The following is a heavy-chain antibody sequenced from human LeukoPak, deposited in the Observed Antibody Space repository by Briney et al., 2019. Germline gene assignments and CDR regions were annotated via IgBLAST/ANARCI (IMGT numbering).Heavy chain of an antibody. J-gene: IGHJ4*02. D-gene: IGHD3-10*01. CDR1: GFTFSSYA. V-gene: IGHV3-23*01. CDR2: ISGSGGST. Sequence: GRSLRLSCAASGFTFSSYAMSWVRQAPGKGLEWVSAISGSGGSTYYADSVKGRFTTSRDNSKNTLYLQMNSLRAEDTAVYYCAKVGLTYYGSGSYYFDYWGQGTLVTVSS. CDR3: AKVGLTYYGSGSYYFDY.